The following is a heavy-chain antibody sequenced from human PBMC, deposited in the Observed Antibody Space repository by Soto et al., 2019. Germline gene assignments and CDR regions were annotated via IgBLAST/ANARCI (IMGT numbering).Heavy chain of an antibody. V-gene: IGHV3-33*01. CDR3: ARCYDRSNFDY. Sequence: QVQLVESGRGVVQSGRSLRLSCAASGFTFREYGMHWVRQAPGKGLEWVAVIWHDGSNEDYTDSVKGRFTISRDNSKNTLSLQMNSLRAEDTAVYYCARCYDRSNFDYWGLGTLVTVSA. CDR2: IWHDGSNE. D-gene: IGHD3-22*01. CDR1: GFTFREYG. J-gene: IGHJ4*02.